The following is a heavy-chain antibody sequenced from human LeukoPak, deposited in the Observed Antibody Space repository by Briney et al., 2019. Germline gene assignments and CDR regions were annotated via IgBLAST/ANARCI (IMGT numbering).Heavy chain of an antibody. D-gene: IGHD3-10*01. J-gene: IGHJ6*02. CDR1: GGSISSYY. CDR2: IYYSGST. V-gene: IGHV4-59*01. Sequence: SETLSLTCTVSGGSISSYYWSWIRQPPGKGLEWIGYIYYSGSTNYNPSLKSRVTISVDTSKNQFSLKLSSVTAADTAVYYCTREWYYYGSGSYTHYYYGMDVWGQGTTVTVSS. CDR3: TREWYYYGSGSYTHYYYGMDV.